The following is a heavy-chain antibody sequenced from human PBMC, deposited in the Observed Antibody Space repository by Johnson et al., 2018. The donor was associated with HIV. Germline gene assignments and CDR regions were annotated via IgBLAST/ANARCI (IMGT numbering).Heavy chain of an antibody. CDR1: GFTFSNYD. Sequence: VQLVESGGDWVQRGGSLKLSCAASGFTFSNYDIHWVRQATGKGLEWVSTMGTAGDTYYAGSVKGRFTISRDNAKNTLYLQMNSLRAEDTAVYYCARVEWELDAFDIWGQGTMVTVSS. V-gene: IGHV3-13*01. CDR3: ARVEWELDAFDI. J-gene: IGHJ3*02. D-gene: IGHD1-26*01. CDR2: MGTAGDT.